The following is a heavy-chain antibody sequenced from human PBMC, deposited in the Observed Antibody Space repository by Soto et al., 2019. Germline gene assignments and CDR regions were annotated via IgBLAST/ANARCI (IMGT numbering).Heavy chain of an antibody. J-gene: IGHJ4*02. CDR2: INSEGSST. V-gene: IGHV3-74*01. D-gene: IGHD5-12*01. CDR1: GFTFSSYW. Sequence: EVQLVESGGGLVQPGGSLRLSCAASGFTFSSYWMHWVRQAPGKGLVWVSRINSEGSSTSYADSVKGRFTISRDNAKNTLYLQMNRLRAEDTAVYYCARVGHGGYAWTAPLDYWGQGTLVTLSS. CDR3: ARVGHGGYAWTAPLDY.